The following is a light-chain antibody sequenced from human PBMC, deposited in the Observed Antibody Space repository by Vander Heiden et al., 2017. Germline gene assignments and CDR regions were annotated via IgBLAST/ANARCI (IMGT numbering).Light chain of an antibody. Sequence: EIVMTQSPATLSVSPGERATLSCRASQSVSSNLAWYQQKPGQAPRLLIYGASTRAIGIPDRFSGSGSGTEFTLTSSSRQSEDFAVYYLQQDNTWTSFGQGTKVEIK. J-gene: IGKJ1*01. CDR1: QSVSSN. V-gene: IGKV3-15*01. CDR3: QQDNTWTS. CDR2: GAS.